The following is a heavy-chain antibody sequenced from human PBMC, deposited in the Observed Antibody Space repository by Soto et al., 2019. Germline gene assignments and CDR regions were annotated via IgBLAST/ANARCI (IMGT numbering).Heavy chain of an antibody. V-gene: IGHV1-3*01. CDR1: GYTFTSYA. CDR2: INAGNGNT. CDR3: ARDRAMGGSSYYHYVMAV. J-gene: IGHJ6*02. D-gene: IGHD2-15*01. Sequence: ASVKVSCKASGYTFTSYAMHWVRQAPGQRLEWMGWINAGNGNTKYSQKFQGRVTITRDTSASTAYMELSSLRSEDTAVYYCARDRAMGGSSYYHYVMAVWGQGTTVTVSS.